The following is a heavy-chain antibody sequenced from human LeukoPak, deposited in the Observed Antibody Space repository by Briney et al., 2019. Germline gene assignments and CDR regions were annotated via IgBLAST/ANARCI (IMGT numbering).Heavy chain of an antibody. CDR1: GGTFSSYA. D-gene: IGHD3-10*01. J-gene: IGHJ6*04. CDR2: IIPIFGTA. V-gene: IGHV1-69*06. Sequence: SVKVSCKASGGTFSSYAISWVRQAPGQGRECMGGIIPIFGTANYAQKFQGRVTITADKPTSTDYMEQRSMRSQDTAVYYCDRGYYYGSGREHGMDVWGKGTTVTVS. CDR3: DRGYYYGSGREHGMDV.